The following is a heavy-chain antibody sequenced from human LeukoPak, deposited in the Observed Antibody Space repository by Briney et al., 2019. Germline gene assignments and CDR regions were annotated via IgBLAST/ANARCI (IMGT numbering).Heavy chain of an antibody. CDR3: ARGALWFGDLFHHYYYGMDV. D-gene: IGHD3-10*01. Sequence: GGSLRLSCAASGFTFSDYYMSWIRQAPGKGLEWVSYISSSGSIKYYADSVKGRFSISRDNAKNSLYLQMNSLRAEDTAVYYCARGALWFGDLFHHYYYGMDVWGQGTTVTVSS. V-gene: IGHV3-11*01. CDR2: ISSSGSIK. CDR1: GFTFSDYY. J-gene: IGHJ6*02.